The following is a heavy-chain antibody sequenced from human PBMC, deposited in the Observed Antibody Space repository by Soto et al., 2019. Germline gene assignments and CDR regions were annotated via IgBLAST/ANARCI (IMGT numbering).Heavy chain of an antibody. V-gene: IGHV3-23*01. J-gene: IGHJ4*02. CDR1: GFTFSSYA. CDR3: APHLWFGELYY. D-gene: IGHD3-10*01. Sequence: EVQLLESGGGLVQPGGSLRLSCAASGFTFSSYAMSWVRQAPGKGLEWVSAISGSGGSTYYADSVKGRFTISRDNSKNTLYLQINSLRAEDTAVYYCAPHLWFGELYYWGQGTLVTVSS. CDR2: ISGSGGST.